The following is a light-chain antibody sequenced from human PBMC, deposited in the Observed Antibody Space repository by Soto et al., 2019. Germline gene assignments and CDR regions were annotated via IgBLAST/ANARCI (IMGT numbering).Light chain of an antibody. CDR2: AAS. CDR3: HQSYSPPFN. J-gene: IGKJ3*01. Sequence: DIQMTQSPSSLSASVGDRVTITCRASQSISSSLNWYQQKPGKAPKLLIYAASSLQSGVPSRFSGSRSCTDFTVTISCLQPEDFATYDCHQSYSPPFNFGPRATVDIK. V-gene: IGKV1-39*01. CDR1: QSISSS.